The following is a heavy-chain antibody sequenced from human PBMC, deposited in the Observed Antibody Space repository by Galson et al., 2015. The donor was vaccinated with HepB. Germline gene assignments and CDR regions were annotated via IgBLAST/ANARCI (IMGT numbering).Heavy chain of an antibody. V-gene: IGHV1-69*13. Sequence: SVKVSCKASGGTFSSYAISWVRQAPGQGLEWMGGIIPIFGTANYAQKFQGRVTITADESTSTAYMELSSLRSEDTAVYYCASHNHYDSSGYAYAFDIWGQGTMVTVSS. CDR1: GGTFSSYA. CDR2: IIPIFGTA. D-gene: IGHD3-22*01. J-gene: IGHJ3*02. CDR3: ASHNHYDSSGYAYAFDI.